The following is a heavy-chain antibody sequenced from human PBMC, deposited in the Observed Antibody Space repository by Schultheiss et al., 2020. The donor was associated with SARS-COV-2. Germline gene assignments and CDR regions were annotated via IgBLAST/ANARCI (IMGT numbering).Heavy chain of an antibody. CDR1: GFTFSDYY. V-gene: IGHV3-11*04. Sequence: GGSLRLSCAASGFTFSDYYMSWIRQAPGKGLEWVSYISSSGSTIYYADSVKGRFTISRDNAKNSLYLQMNSLRAEDTAVYYCVRAGSTYYYYGMDVWGKGTTVTVSS. CDR2: ISSSGSTI. D-gene: IGHD6-19*01. CDR3: VRAGSTYYYYGMDV. J-gene: IGHJ6*04.